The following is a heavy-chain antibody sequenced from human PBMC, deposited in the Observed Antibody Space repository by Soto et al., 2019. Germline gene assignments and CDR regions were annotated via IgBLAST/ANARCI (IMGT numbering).Heavy chain of an antibody. CDR3: ARSNVLRFLEWLLGGMDV. V-gene: IGHV1-69*13. D-gene: IGHD3-3*01. J-gene: IGHJ6*02. CDR1: GGTFSSYA. CDR2: IIPIFGTA. Sequence: SVKVSCKASGGTFSSYAISWVRQAPGQGLEWMGGIIPIFGTANYAQKFQGRVTITADESTSTAYMELSSLRSEDTAVYYCARSNVLRFLEWLLGGMDVWGQGTTVTVSS.